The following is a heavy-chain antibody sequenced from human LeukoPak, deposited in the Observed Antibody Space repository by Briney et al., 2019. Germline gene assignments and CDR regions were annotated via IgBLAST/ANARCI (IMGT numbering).Heavy chain of an antibody. J-gene: IGHJ6*02. Sequence: TGGSLRLSCGASGFIFSSYWMSWVRQAPGKGLEWVAVISYDGSNKYYADSVKGRFTISRDNSKNTLYLQMNSLRAEDTAVYYCARDLVVVVAATPISYYYYGMDVWGQGTTVTVSS. CDR3: ARDLVVVVAATPISYYYYGMDV. D-gene: IGHD2-15*01. CDR1: GFIFSSYW. CDR2: ISYDGSNK. V-gene: IGHV3-30-3*01.